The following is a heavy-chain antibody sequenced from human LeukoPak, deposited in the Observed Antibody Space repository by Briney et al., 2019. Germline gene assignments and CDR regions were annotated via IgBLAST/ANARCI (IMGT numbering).Heavy chain of an antibody. V-gene: IGHV3-23*01. CDR1: GGSFSGYY. CDR3: AKKIPGAFDS. Sequence: ETLSLTCAVYGGSFSGYYWXXIRQPPGXGXXXVSTIXSSGGTTYXXDSVKXXFTIXXXNSKNTLYLQMNSLRAEDTAAYYCAKKIPGAFDSWGQGTLVTVSS. CDR2: IXSSGGTT. J-gene: IGHJ4*02. D-gene: IGHD7-27*01.